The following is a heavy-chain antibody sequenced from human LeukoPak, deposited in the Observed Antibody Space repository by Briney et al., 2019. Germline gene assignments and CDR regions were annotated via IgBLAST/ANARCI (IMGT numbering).Heavy chain of an antibody. CDR2: LYYSGST. CDR1: SVSVSSGSSS. CDR3: ARVLPYFFDKSGDAFDI. V-gene: IGHV4-61*01. J-gene: IGHJ3*02. Sequence: SETLSLTCTVSSVSVSSGSSSGRWVRQPPGKGLEWIGYLYYSGSTNYNPSLKSRVTISVDTSKNQFSLKLSSVTAADTAVYYCARVLPYFFDKSGDAFDIWGQGTMVTVSS. D-gene: IGHD3-22*01.